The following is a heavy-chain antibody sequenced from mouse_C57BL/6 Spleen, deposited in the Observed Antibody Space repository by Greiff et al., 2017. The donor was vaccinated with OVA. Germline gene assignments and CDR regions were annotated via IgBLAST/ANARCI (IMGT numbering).Heavy chain of an antibody. CDR2: IDPSDSYT. CDR3: ARSEYMDD. CDR1: GYTFPSSW. V-gene: IGHV1-69*01. Sequence: VQLQQPGAELVMPGASVKLSCKASGYTFPSSWMHWVKQRPGQGLEWIGEIDPSDSYTNYNQKFKGKSTLTVDKSSSTAYMQLSSLTSEDAAVYYCARSEYMDDWGQGTSVTVSS. J-gene: IGHJ4*01. D-gene: IGHD5-2*01.